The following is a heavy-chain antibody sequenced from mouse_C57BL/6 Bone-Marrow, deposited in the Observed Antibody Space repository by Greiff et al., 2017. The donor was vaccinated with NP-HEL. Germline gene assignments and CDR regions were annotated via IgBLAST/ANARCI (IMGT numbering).Heavy chain of an antibody. D-gene: IGHD1-1*01. CDR1: GFTFSSYA. CDR3: ARAITTVVAVRFPY. V-gene: IGHV5-4*03. CDR2: ISDGGSYT. J-gene: IGHJ3*01. Sequence: EVKVVESGGGLVKPGGSLKLSCAASGFTFSSYAMSWVRQTPEKRLEWVATISDGGSYTYYPDNVKGRFTISRDNAKNNLYLQMSHLKSEDTAMYYCARAITTVVAVRFPYWGQGTLVTVSA.